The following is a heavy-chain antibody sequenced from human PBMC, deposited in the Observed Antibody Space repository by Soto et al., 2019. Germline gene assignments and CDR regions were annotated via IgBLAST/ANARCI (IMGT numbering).Heavy chain of an antibody. CDR2: IKQDGSEK. V-gene: IGHV3-7*03. CDR3: ARDLFEAARRGEYAFDI. CDR1: AFTFISYW. D-gene: IGHD3-16*01. J-gene: IGHJ3*02. Sequence: GGSLRLSCAASAFTFISYWMSWVRHSPGKWPEWVANIKQDGSEKYYVDSVKGRFTISRDNAKNSLYLQMNSLRAEDTAVYYCARDLFEAARRGEYAFDIWGQGTMVTVSS.